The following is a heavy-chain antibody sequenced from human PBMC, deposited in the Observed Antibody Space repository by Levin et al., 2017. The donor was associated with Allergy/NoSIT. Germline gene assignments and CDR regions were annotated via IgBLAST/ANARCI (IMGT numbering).Heavy chain of an antibody. CDR3: TQEGVSSSRGWYAWV. CDR1: GFTFTNYA. J-gene: IGHJ4*02. D-gene: IGHD6-19*01. V-gene: IGHV3-23*01. CDR2: ISGPGDRT. Sequence: GGSLRLSCAASGFTFTNYAMNWVRQAPGKGLEWVSTISGPGDRTYYADSVKGRFTISRDNSKNTMNLQMSSLRVEDTAVYYCTQEGVSSSRGWYAWVWGQGTLVTVSS.